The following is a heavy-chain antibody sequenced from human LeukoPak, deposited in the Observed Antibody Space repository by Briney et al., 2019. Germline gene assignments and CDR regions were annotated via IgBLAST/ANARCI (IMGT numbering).Heavy chain of an antibody. Sequence: GGSLRLPCAASGFTFSTYWMTWVRQAPGKGPEWVANIKQDGSEKNYVDSVKGRFTISRDNAKNSLDLQMNSLRAEDTAVYYCARVRLSSGWYDDFDYWGQGTLVTVSS. V-gene: IGHV3-7*03. CDR3: ARVRLSSGWYDDFDY. CDR2: IKQDGSEK. J-gene: IGHJ4*02. D-gene: IGHD6-19*01. CDR1: GFTFSTYW.